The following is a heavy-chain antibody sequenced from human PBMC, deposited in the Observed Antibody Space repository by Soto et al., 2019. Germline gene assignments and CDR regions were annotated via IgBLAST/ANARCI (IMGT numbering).Heavy chain of an antibody. V-gene: IGHV4-59*01. Sequence: SETLSLTCTVSGGSISSYYWSWIRQPPGKGLEWIGYIYYSGSTNYNPSLKSRVTISVDTSKNQFSLKLSSVTAADTAVYYCARGPSSFYGSGSYSRYYYYYMDVWGKGTTVTVSS. CDR3: ARGPSSFYGSGSYSRYYYYYMDV. CDR1: GGSISSYY. CDR2: IYYSGST. J-gene: IGHJ6*03. D-gene: IGHD3-10*01.